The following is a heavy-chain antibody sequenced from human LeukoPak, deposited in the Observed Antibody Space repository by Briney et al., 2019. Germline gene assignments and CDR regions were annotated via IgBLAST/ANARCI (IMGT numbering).Heavy chain of an antibody. CDR1: GGSISSGSYF. CDR3: ARVGYYYGSGIRAFDI. CDR2: IYRSGST. D-gene: IGHD3-10*01. V-gene: IGHV4-61*02. J-gene: IGHJ3*02. Sequence: PSETLSLTCTVSGGSISSGSYFWNWIRQPAGKGLEWIGRIYRSGSTNYNPSLKSRVTISVDTSKNQLSLKLSSVTAADTAVYYCARVGYYYGSGIRAFDIWGQGTMVTVSS.